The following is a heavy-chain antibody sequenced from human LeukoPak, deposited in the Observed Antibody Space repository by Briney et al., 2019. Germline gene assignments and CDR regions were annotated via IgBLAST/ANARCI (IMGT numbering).Heavy chain of an antibody. J-gene: IGHJ4*02. V-gene: IGHV3-23*01. CDR2: ITTSGGGT. CDR1: GFTVSSNY. CDR3: AKADYSNYYYFDF. Sequence: GGSLRLSCAASGFTVSSNYMSWDRQAPGKGLEWVSSITTSGGGTYYADSVKGRFTISRDNSKSTLYLQMNSLRPEDTAVYYCAKADYSNYYYFDFWGQGTPVTVSS. D-gene: IGHD4-11*01.